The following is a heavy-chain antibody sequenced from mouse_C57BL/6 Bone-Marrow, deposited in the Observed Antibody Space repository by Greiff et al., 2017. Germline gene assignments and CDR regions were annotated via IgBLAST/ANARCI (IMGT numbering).Heavy chain of an antibody. J-gene: IGHJ1*03. V-gene: IGHV1-7*01. CDR3: VHGYHWYFDV. D-gene: IGHD2-2*01. CDR2: INPSSGYT. CDR1: GYTFTSYW. Sequence: VQLKQSGAELAKPGASVKLSCKASGYTFTSYWMHWVKQRPGQGLEWIGYINPSSGYTKYNQKFKDKATLTADKSSSTAYMQLSSLTYEDSAVYYCVHGYHWYFDVWGTGTTVTVSS.